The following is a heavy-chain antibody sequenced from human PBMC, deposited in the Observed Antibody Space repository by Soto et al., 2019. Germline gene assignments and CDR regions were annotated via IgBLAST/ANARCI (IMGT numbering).Heavy chain of an antibody. Sequence: QVQLVQSGAEVKKPGSSVKVSCKASGGTFSSYAISWVRQAPGQGLEWMGGIIPIFGTANYAQKFQGRVTITEDKSTNTAYMEMSSLRSEDTAVYYCAARGYNYGYVRYYYYGMDVWGQGTTVTVSS. CDR1: GGTFSSYA. D-gene: IGHD5-18*01. V-gene: IGHV1-69*06. J-gene: IGHJ6*02. CDR3: AARGYNYGYVRYYYYGMDV. CDR2: IIPIFGTA.